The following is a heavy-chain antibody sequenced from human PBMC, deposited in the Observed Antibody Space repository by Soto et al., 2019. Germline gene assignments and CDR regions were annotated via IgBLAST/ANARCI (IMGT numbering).Heavy chain of an antibody. J-gene: IGHJ6*03. CDR2: ISGSGGST. CDR1: GLTFSSYA. CDR3: AKGGESVYYYYYSRAF. Sequence: GGSLRLSCAASGLTFSSYAMSWVRQAPGKGLEWVSAISGSGGSTYYADSVKGRFTISRDNSKNTLYLQMNSLRAEDTAVYYSAKGGESVYYYYYSRAFWGKGTTVPVSS. D-gene: IGHD3-16*01. V-gene: IGHV3-23*01.